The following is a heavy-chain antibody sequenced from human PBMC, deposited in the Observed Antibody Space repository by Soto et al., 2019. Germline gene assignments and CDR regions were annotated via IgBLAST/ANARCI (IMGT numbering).Heavy chain of an antibody. CDR2: ISSASSET. Sequence: GGSLRLSCEASGFTFSRVSMNWARQVPGKGLEWVASISSASSETWYADSVKGRFIISRDNAQNSLFLQMNTLRPEDSAIYYCARVAYWGPGTQVTVYS. CDR1: GFTFSRVS. V-gene: IGHV3-21*04. J-gene: IGHJ4*02. CDR3: ARVAY.